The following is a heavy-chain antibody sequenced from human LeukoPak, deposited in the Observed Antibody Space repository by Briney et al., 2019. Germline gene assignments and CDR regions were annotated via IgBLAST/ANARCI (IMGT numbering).Heavy chain of an antibody. J-gene: IGHJ4*02. Sequence: GSSVKVSCKASGGTLSSSAISWVRQAPGQGLEWMGRIIPIFGTANYAQKFQGRVTITTDESTSTAYMELSSLSSEDTAVYYCASSDCSGGSCHDYWGQGTLVTVSS. D-gene: IGHD2-15*01. CDR3: ASSDCSGGSCHDY. V-gene: IGHV1-69*05. CDR2: IIPIFGTA. CDR1: GGTLSSSA.